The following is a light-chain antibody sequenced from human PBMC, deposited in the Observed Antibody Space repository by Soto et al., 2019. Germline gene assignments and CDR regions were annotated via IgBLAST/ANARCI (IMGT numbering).Light chain of an antibody. CDR1: SSDIGGSNS. J-gene: IGLJ2*01. Sequence: QSVLTQPASLSGSPGQSITISCTGTSSDIGGSNSVSWFQQHPGKAPKLMISEVSNRPSGVSNRFSGSKFDNTASLTISGLQAEDEADYYRASYTTTGTVLFGAGTKLTVL. CDR2: EVS. V-gene: IGLV2-14*01. CDR3: ASYTTTGTVL.